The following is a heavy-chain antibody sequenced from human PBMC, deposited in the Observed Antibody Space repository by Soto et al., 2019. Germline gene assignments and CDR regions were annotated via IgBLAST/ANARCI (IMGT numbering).Heavy chain of an antibody. CDR1: AYTFTIYA. CDR2: INAGNGNT. D-gene: IGHD3-10*02. CDR3: ARVCSMDEGGMDV. Sequence: ASVKVSCKASAYTFTIYAMHWVRQAPGQRLEWMGWINAGNGNTKYSQKFQGRVTITRDTSASTAYMELSSLRSEDTAVYYCARVCSMDEGGMDVWGEGATVTVSS. J-gene: IGHJ6*02. V-gene: IGHV1-3*01.